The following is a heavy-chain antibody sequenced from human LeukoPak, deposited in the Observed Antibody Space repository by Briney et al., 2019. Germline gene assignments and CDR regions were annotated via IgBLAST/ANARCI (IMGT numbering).Heavy chain of an antibody. Sequence: SQTLSLTCTVSGGSISSGSHYWSWIRQPAGKGLEWIVRIYTSGSTNYNPSLKSRVTISVDTSKNQFSLRLSSVTAADTAVYYCARDNSYCSSTSCYYKWFDPWGQGTLVTVSS. CDR2: IYTSGST. CDR3: ARDNSYCSSTSCYYKWFDP. V-gene: IGHV4-61*02. CDR1: GGSISSGSHY. J-gene: IGHJ5*02. D-gene: IGHD2-2*01.